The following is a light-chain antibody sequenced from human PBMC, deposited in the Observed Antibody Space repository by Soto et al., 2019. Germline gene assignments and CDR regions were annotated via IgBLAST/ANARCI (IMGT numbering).Light chain of an antibody. CDR1: GSDVGAYNY. Sequence: QSALTQPASVSGSPGQSIAISCTGTGSDVGAYNYVSWYHQHPGKAPKLLIFEVTNRPLGISDRFSGSKSGNTASLTISGLQGEDEGDYYCSSYTGSSTPVVFGGGTKLTVL. V-gene: IGLV2-14*01. CDR2: EVT. CDR3: SSYTGSSTPVV. J-gene: IGLJ2*01.